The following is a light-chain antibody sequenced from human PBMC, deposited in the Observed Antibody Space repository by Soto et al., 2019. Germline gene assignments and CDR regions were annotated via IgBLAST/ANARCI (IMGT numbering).Light chain of an antibody. Sequence: QSVLTQPPSVSGAPGQRVTIFCTGSSSNIGADYHVHWYQQLPGTAPRLLIYGNINRPSGVPGRFSASKSGTSASLAITGLQAEDEADYYCQSYDTSLRAYVFGTGTKLTVL. J-gene: IGLJ1*01. V-gene: IGLV1-40*01. CDR3: QSYDTSLRAYV. CDR1: SSNIGADYH. CDR2: GNI.